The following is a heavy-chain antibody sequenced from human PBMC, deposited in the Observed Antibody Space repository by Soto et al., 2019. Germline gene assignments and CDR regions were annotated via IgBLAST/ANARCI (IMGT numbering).Heavy chain of an antibody. V-gene: IGHV1-69*12. CDR2: IIPIFETA. CDR3: ARAAYCGSDCYPPYWYFDL. D-gene: IGHD2-21*02. Sequence: QVHLVQSEAEVKEPGSSVKVSCKASGGTFSSYAISWVRQAPGQGPEWMGGIIPIFETANYAQDFQGRVTITADEFTGTAYMELSSLRSEDTAVYYCARAAYCGSDCYPPYWYFDLWGRGTLVTVSS. CDR1: GGTFSSYA. J-gene: IGHJ2*01.